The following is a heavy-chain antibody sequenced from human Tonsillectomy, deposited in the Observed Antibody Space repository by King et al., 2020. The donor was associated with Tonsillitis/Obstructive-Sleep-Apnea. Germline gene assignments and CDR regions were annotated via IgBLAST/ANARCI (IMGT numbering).Heavy chain of an antibody. CDR2: IIRVGSHK. Sequence: VQLVESGGGLVKPGGSLRLSCAVSGFTFSDYFMSWIRQAPGRGLDGLPYIIRVGSHKSSADSVKGRFTISGDNANNLLYLQMDSLRAEDTAIYYCARPGDDLGFDFWGQGALVTVST. CDR1: GFTFSDYF. D-gene: IGHD3-16*01. J-gene: IGHJ4*02. CDR3: ARPGDDLGFDF. V-gene: IGHV3-11*01.